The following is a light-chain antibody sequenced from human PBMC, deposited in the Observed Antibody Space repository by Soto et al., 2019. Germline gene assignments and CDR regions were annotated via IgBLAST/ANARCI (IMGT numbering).Light chain of an antibody. Sequence: QSALTQPASVSGSPGQSITISCPGTSSDVGGYNYVSWYQQHPGKAPKLLIYDVSNRPSGVSHSFSGSKSGNTASRTISGLQAEDEADDYCSSYTSSRTLEFGGGTKVTV. CDR2: DVS. J-gene: IGLJ2*01. V-gene: IGLV2-14*01. CDR1: SSDVGGYNY. CDR3: SSYTSSRTLE.